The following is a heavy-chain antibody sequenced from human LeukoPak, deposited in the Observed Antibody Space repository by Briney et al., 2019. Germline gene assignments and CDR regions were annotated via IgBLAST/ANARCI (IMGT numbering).Heavy chain of an antibody. CDR1: GFTFSSYA. J-gene: IGHJ5*02. CDR2: ISGSGGST. V-gene: IGHV3-23*01. CDR3: ARDLGYYYDSSGESLSGAANWFDP. D-gene: IGHD3-22*01. Sequence: GGSLRLSCAASGFTFSSYAMSWVRQAPGKGLEWVSAISGSGGSTYYADSVKGRFTISRDNAKNSLYLQMNSLRAEDTAVYYCARDLGYYYDSSGESLSGAANWFDPWGQGTLVTVSS.